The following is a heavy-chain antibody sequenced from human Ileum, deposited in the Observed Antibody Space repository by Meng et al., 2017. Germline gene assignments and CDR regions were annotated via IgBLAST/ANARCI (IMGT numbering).Heavy chain of an antibody. V-gene: IGHV1-58*01. D-gene: IGHD3-16*02. Sequence: SVKVSCKASGFTFTSSAVQWVRQARGQRLEWIGWIVVGSGNTNYAQKFQERDTITRDMSTSTAYMELSSLRSEETAVYYCAADKGRYDYVWGSYRSTDVFDIWGQGTMVTVSS. CDR2: IVVGSGNT. CDR3: AADKGRYDYVWGSYRSTDVFDI. CDR1: GFTFTSSA. J-gene: IGHJ3*02.